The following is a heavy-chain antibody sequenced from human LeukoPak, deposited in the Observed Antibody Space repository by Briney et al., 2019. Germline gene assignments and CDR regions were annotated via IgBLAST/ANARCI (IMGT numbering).Heavy chain of an antibody. V-gene: IGHV3-33*01. CDR2: RWYDGSSK. J-gene: IGHJ4*02. Sequence: GGSLRLSCAASGFSFSAYGVPWVRQAPGKGLGWVSVRWYDGSSKDYADSVKGRFTLSRDNSKNTLYLQMNSLTVEDTAVYYCARSQSSSLIDYWGQGTMVTVSS. D-gene: IGHD6-13*01. CDR1: GFSFSAYG. CDR3: ARSQSSSLIDY.